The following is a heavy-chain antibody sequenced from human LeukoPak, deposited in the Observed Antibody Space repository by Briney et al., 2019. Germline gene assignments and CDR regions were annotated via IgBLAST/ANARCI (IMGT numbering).Heavy chain of an antibody. J-gene: IGHJ4*02. CDR1: GFTFSSYW. Sequence: GGSLRLSCAASGFTFSSYWMHWVRPAPGKGRVWVSRINSDGSITGYADSVKGRFTISRDNAKNTLYLQMNSLRAEDAAVYYCAGDRMALGDYWGQGTLVTVSS. CDR2: INSDGSIT. D-gene: IGHD7-27*01. CDR3: AGDRMALGDY. V-gene: IGHV3-74*01.